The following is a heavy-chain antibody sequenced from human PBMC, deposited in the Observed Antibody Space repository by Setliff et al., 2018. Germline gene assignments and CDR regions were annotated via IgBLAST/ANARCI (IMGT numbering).Heavy chain of an antibody. CDR3: AKEGYYDHFGYYHYYFDF. J-gene: IGHJ4*02. CDR1: GGSFSNYY. CDR2: INHSGST. V-gene: IGHV4-34*01. Sequence: PSETLSLTCTVYGGSFSNYYWSWIRQPPGKGLEWIGEINHSGSTNYNPSLTSRVSISVDTSKNQFSLKLSSVTAADTAVYYCAKEGYYDHFGYYHYYFDFWGQGTLVTVSS. D-gene: IGHD3-22*01.